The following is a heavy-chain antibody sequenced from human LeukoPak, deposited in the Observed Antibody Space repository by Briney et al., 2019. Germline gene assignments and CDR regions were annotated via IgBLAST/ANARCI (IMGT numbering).Heavy chain of an antibody. CDR2: IYYSGST. D-gene: IGHD3-10*01. Sequence: SETLSLTCTVSGGSISSYYWSWLRQPPGKGLEWIGYIYYSGSTNYNPSLKSRVTISVDTSKNQFSLKLSSVTAADTAVYYCARQIGLNAFDIWGQGTIVTVSS. J-gene: IGHJ3*02. V-gene: IGHV4-59*08. CDR1: GGSISSYY. CDR3: ARQIGLNAFDI.